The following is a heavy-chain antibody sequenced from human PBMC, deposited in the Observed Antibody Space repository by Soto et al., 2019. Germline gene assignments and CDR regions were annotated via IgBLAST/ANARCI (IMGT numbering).Heavy chain of an antibody. V-gene: IGHV4-59*01. Sequence: XETLPLTCTVAGCSISSYYWGWIRQPPGKGLEWIGYIYYSGSTNYNPSLKSRVTISVDTSKNQFSLKLSSVTAADTAVYYCARVDYCSGGSCYSAFDYWGQGALVTVSS. D-gene: IGHD2-15*01. CDR3: ARVDYCSGGSCYSAFDY. CDR1: GCSISSYY. CDR2: IYYSGST. J-gene: IGHJ4*02.